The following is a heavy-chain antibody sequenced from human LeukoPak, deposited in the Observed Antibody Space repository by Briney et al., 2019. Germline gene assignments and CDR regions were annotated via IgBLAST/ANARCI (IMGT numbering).Heavy chain of an antibody. CDR2: ISGSGGST. J-gene: IGHJ1*01. CDR1: GFTFSSYA. CDR3: AKDQTVTTRSRYFQH. V-gene: IGHV3-23*01. D-gene: IGHD4-17*01. Sequence: PGGSLRLSCAASGFTFSSYAMSWVRQAPGKGLEWVSAISGSGGSTYYADSVKGRFTISRDNSKNTLYLQMNGLRAEDTAVYYCAKDQTVTTRSRYFQHWGQGTLVTVSS.